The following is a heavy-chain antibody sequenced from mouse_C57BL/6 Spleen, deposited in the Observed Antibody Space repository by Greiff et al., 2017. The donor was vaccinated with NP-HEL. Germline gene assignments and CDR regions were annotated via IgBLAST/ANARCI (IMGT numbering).Heavy chain of an antibody. J-gene: IGHJ2*01. CDR2: IDPSDSYT. V-gene: IGHV1-50*01. CDR3: TRITAVPIYFDY. CDR1: GYTFTSYW. Sequence: QVQLQQPGAELVKPGASVKLSCKASGYTFTSYWMQWVKQRPGQGLEWIGGIDPSDSYTNYNQKFKGKATLTVDTAASTAYMQLSSLTSEDSAVYYCTRITAVPIYFDYWGQGTTLTVSS. D-gene: IGHD1-1*01.